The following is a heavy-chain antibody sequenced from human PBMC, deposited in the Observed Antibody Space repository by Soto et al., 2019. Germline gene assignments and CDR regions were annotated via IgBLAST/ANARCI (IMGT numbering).Heavy chain of an antibody. CDR2: IYSSVST. Sequence: QVQLQESGPGLVKPSETLSLTCTVSGDSVSSESYYWTWIRQPPGKCLEWIGHIYSSVSTKYNPSLTSRVTISLDTSSNQCSLELTSVTAADTAIYYCARDIRGYSRAFDYWGQGTLVTVSS. V-gene: IGHV4-61*01. CDR1: GDSVSSESYY. D-gene: IGHD5-18*01. J-gene: IGHJ4*02. CDR3: ARDIRGYSRAFDY.